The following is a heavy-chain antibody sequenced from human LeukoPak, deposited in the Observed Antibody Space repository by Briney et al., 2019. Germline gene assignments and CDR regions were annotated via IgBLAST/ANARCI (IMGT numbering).Heavy chain of an antibody. CDR2: ISDDGTYT. Sequence: GGCLRLSCAASVFSFRRCWLHWVSQAPGKGLVCVSRISDDGTYTANVDAVGGRFTISRDNVRNTLYLHMKSVRAEDTAVYFCASFVIPWGPAYWGQGTLVTVSS. CDR3: ASFVIPWGPAY. J-gene: IGHJ4*02. V-gene: IGHV3-74*03. CDR1: VFSFRRCW. D-gene: IGHD3-16*01.